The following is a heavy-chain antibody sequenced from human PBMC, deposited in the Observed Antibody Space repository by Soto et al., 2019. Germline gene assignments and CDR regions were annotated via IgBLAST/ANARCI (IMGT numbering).Heavy chain of an antibody. Sequence: QVQLVQSGAEVKKPGASVKVSCRTSGYTFTHYYIHWVRQAPGQGVEWLGIINPASGSPNYAQKFQGRVTLTMDTSTTTVYMELSGLRAEDTAIFYCARDLAAGDHWGQGTLVTVSS. CDR3: ARDLAAGDH. J-gene: IGHJ4*02. V-gene: IGHV1-46*01. CDR2: INPASGSP. D-gene: IGHD6-13*01. CDR1: GYTFTHYY.